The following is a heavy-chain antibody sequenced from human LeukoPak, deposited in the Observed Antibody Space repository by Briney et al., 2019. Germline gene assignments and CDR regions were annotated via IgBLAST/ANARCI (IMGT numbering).Heavy chain of an antibody. V-gene: IGHV3-30-3*01. D-gene: IGHD3-22*01. CDR1: GFTSSSYA. Sequence: GGSLRLSCAASGFTSSSYAMHWVRQAPGKGLEWVAVISYDGSNKYYADSVKGRFTISRDNSKNTLYLQMNSLRAEDTAVYYCATPHHYYDSSGYYYGSRGAFDIWGQGTMVTVSS. J-gene: IGHJ3*02. CDR2: ISYDGSNK. CDR3: ATPHHYYDSSGYYYGSRGAFDI.